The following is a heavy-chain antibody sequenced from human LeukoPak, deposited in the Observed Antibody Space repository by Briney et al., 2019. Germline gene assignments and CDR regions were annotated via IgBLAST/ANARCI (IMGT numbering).Heavy chain of an antibody. CDR3: ARRDGYSYGLDY. CDR1: GFTLSSYA. D-gene: IGHD5-18*01. V-gene: IGHV3-30-3*01. J-gene: IGHJ4*02. CDR2: ISYDGSNK. Sequence: GGSLRLSCAASGFTLSSYAMHWVRQAPGKGLEWVAVISYDGSNKYYADSVKGRFTISRDNSKNTLYLQMNSLRAEDTAVYYCARRDGYSYGLDYWGQGTLVTVSS.